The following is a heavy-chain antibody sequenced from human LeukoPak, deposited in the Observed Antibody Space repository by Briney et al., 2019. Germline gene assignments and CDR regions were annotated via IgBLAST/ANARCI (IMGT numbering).Heavy chain of an antibody. V-gene: IGHV3-66*02. Sequence: GGSLRLSCVVSGFTFSGNHMNWVRQAPEKGLEWVSVIYSDGDTYYADSVKGRFTISRDSSRNTLSLQMNSLKPEDTAVYYCARDPRDGYGHFDYWGQGTLVTVSS. CDR2: IYSDGDT. CDR1: GFTFSGNH. J-gene: IGHJ4*02. CDR3: ARDPRDGYGHFDY. D-gene: IGHD5-24*01.